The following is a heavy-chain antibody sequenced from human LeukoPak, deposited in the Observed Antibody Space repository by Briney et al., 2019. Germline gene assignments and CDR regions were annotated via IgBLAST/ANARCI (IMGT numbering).Heavy chain of an antibody. CDR1: GHTFTGHY. D-gene: IGHD2-15*01. CDR3: AKTLYVAAAPGGFDY. CDR2: INPKNAAT. V-gene: IGHV1-2*02. Sequence: ASVKVSCKASGHTFTGHYMHWVRQAPGQGLEWMGWINPKNAATNYAQGFQGRVTMTRDTSTGTVYMEVSGLKSDDTAVYYCAKTLYVAAAPGGFDYWGQGTLVTVSS. J-gene: IGHJ4*02.